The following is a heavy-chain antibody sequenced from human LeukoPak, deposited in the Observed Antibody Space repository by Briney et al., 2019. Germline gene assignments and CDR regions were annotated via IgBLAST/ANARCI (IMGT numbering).Heavy chain of an antibody. CDR3: AKRNSGSDFYYFDY. J-gene: IGHJ4*02. Sequence: GGSLRLSCAASGFTFSSYAMSWVRQAPGKGLEWVSAISGGGSSTYYADSVRGRFTISRDNSKNTLYLQMNRLRAEDTAVYYCAKRNSGSDFYYFDYWGQGMLVTVSS. CDR1: GFTFSSYA. D-gene: IGHD5-12*01. CDR2: ISGGGSST. V-gene: IGHV3-23*01.